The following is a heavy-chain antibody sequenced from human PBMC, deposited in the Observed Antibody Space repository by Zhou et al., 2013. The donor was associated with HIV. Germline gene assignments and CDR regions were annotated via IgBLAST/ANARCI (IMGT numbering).Heavy chain of an antibody. D-gene: IGHD6-6*01. CDR2: IYYSGST. CDR3: ARVGKEYSSARYFDY. Sequence: VQLQESGPGLVKPSETLSLTCTVSGGSISRHYWSWIRQPPGKGLEWIGYIYYSGSTNYNPSLNSRVTISVDTSKNQFSLKLTSVTAADTAVYYCARVGKEYSSARYFDYWGQGTLLTVSS. J-gene: IGHJ4*02. CDR1: GGSISRHY. V-gene: IGHV4-59*11.